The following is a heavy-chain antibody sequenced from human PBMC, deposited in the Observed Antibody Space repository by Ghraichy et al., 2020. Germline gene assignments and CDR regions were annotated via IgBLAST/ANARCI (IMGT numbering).Heavy chain of an antibody. CDR3: ARSPRPPTQFDGGASDSFDI. V-gene: IGHV3-21*01. J-gene: IGHJ3*02. CDR1: GFTFSSYS. Sequence: GGSLRLSCAASGFTFSSYSMNWVRQAPGKGLEWVSSIISSLSYIYYADSVKGRFTISRDNAKNSLYLQMNSLRAADTAVYYCARSPRPPTQFDGGASDSFDIWAQGTMVTFSS. CDR2: IISSLSYI. D-gene: IGHD4-23*01.